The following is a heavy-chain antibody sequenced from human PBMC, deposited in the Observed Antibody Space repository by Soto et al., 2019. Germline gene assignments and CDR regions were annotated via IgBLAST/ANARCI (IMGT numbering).Heavy chain of an antibody. Sequence: PGGSLRLCCAASGFTFSSYGMHWVRQAPGKGLEWVAVISYDGSDKYYADSVKGRFTISRDNFKNTLYLQMNSLRAEDTAVYYCAKNDIDYYYYYMDVWGKGTTVTVSS. CDR1: GFTFSSYG. CDR3: AKNDIDYYYYYMDV. D-gene: IGHD2-15*01. V-gene: IGHV3-30*18. J-gene: IGHJ6*03. CDR2: ISYDGSDK.